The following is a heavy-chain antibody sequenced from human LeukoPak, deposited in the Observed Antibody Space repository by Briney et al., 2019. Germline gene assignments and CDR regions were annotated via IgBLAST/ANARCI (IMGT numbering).Heavy chain of an antibody. CDR3: AKDITILYYIDY. V-gene: IGHV3-23*01. J-gene: IGHJ4*02. D-gene: IGHD3-3*01. CDR1: GFTFSSYS. Sequence: GGSLRLSCAASGFTFSSYSMNWVRQAPGKGLEWVSAISGSGGSTYYADSVKGRFTISRDNSKNTLYLQMNSLRAEDTAVYYCAKDITILYYIDYWGQGTLVTVSS. CDR2: ISGSGGST.